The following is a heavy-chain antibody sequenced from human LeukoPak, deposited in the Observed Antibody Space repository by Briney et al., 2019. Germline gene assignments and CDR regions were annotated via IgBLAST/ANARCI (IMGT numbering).Heavy chain of an antibody. CDR1: GFTFSDYY. V-gene: IGHV3-11*01. CDR2: ISSSGSTI. J-gene: IGHJ6*02. CDR3: AKDIGEGYGMDV. Sequence: NPGGSLRLSCAASGFTFSDYYMSWIRQAPGKGLEWVSYISSSGSTIYYADSVKGRFTISRDNAKNSLYLQMNSLRAEDTALYYCAKDIGEGYGMDVWGQGTTVTVSS. D-gene: IGHD1-26*01.